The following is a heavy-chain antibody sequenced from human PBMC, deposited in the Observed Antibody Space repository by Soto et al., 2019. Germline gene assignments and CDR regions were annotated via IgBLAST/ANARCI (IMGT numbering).Heavy chain of an antibody. CDR3: AKDYGALDAFDI. Sequence: GGSLRLFCAASGFTFSSYAMSWVRQAPGKGLEWVSAISGSGDSTYYADSVKGRFTISRDNSKNTLYLQMNSLRAEDTAVYYCAKDYGALDAFDIWGQGTMVTVSS. V-gene: IGHV3-23*01. CDR2: ISGSGDST. CDR1: GFTFSSYA. D-gene: IGHD4-17*01. J-gene: IGHJ3*02.